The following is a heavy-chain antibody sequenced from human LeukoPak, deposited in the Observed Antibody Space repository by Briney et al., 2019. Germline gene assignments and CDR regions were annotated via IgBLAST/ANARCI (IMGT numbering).Heavy chain of an antibody. V-gene: IGHV3-23*01. Sequence: GGSLRLSCAASGFTFSSYAMSWVRQAPGKGLEWVSAISGSGGSTYYADSVKGRFTISRDNSKNTLYLQMNSLRAEDTAVYYCVKATEGGYYDSSGYYDYWGQGTLVTVSS. J-gene: IGHJ4*02. CDR2: ISGSGGST. CDR3: VKATEGGYYDSSGYYDY. CDR1: GFTFSSYA. D-gene: IGHD3-22*01.